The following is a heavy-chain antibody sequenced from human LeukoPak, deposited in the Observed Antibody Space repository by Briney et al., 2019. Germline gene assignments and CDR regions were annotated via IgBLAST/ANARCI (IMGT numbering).Heavy chain of an antibody. CDR1: GGSISSSSYY. CDR2: IYYSGST. J-gene: IGHJ3*02. V-gene: IGHV4-39*07. Sequence: SETLSLTCTVSGGSISSSSYYWGWIRQPPGKGLEWIGSIYYSGSTYYNPSLKSRVTISVDTSKNQFSLKLSSVTAADTAVYYCARVCNYYDSSGYYSDAFDIWGQGRMVTVSS. D-gene: IGHD3-22*01. CDR3: ARVCNYYDSSGYYSDAFDI.